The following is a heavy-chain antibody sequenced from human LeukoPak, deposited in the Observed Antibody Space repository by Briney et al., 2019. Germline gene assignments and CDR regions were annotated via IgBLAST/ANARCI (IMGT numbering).Heavy chain of an antibody. D-gene: IGHD6-13*01. Sequence: ASVKVSCKASGYTFTSYGISWVRQAPGQRLEWMGWINAGNGNTKYSQEFQGRVTITMDTSASTAYMELSSLRSEDMAMYYCARARQYSGTWGFDYWGQGTLVTVSS. V-gene: IGHV1-3*03. J-gene: IGHJ4*02. CDR2: INAGNGNT. CDR1: GYTFTSYG. CDR3: ARARQYSGTWGFDY.